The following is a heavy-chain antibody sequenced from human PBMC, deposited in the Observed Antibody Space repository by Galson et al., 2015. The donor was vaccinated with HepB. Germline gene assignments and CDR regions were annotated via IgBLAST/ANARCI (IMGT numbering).Heavy chain of an antibody. D-gene: IGHD1-7*01. CDR3: ARRFLNSGTHDY. CDR1: GFIFSGHG. CDR2: ISANARGT. Sequence: SLRLSCAGSGFIFSGHGMTWVRQASGKGLEWVSTISANARGTDYADTVKGRFTISRDNSRNTLYLQMNRIRVEDAAIYYCARRFLNSGTHDYWGQGTLVTVSS. J-gene: IGHJ4*02. V-gene: IGHV3-23*01.